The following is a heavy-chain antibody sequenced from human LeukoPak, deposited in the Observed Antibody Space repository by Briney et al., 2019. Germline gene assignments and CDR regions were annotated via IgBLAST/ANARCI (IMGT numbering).Heavy chain of an antibody. CDR1: GYTFTGYY. V-gene: IGHV1-18*04. CDR2: ISAYNADT. D-gene: IGHD1-26*01. CDR3: ARDVYIVGAAKGDWFDP. J-gene: IGHJ5*02. Sequence: ASVKVSCKASGYTFTGYYMHWVRQAPGQGLEWMGWISAYNADTNYAQNLQGRVTMTTDTSTSTAYMELRSLRSDDTAVYYCARDVYIVGAAKGDWFDPWGQGTLVTVSS.